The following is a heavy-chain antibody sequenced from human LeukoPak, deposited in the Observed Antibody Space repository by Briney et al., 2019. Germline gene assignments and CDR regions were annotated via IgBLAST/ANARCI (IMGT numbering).Heavy chain of an antibody. CDR1: GFTFSSYA. CDR2: ISGSGGST. J-gene: IGHJ6*03. D-gene: IGHD3-3*01. CDR3: AKDSEDFWRANYMDV. Sequence: GGSLRLSCAASGFTFSSYAMSWVRQAPGKGLEWVSAISGSGGSTYYADSVKGRFTISRDNSKNTLYLQMNSLRAEDTAVYYCAKDSEDFWRANYMDVWGKGTTVTVSS. V-gene: IGHV3-23*01.